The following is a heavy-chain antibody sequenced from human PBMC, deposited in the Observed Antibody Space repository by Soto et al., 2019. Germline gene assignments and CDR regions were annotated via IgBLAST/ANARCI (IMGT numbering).Heavy chain of an antibody. V-gene: IGHV4-30-4*01. CDR3: ASRVVLGWSDWFDP. CDR2: IYYSGSS. CDR1: GGSISSGDYY. J-gene: IGHJ5*02. D-gene: IGHD2-21*01. Sequence: PLETLSLTCTVSGGSISSGDYYWSWIRQPPGKGLEWIGYIYYSGSSYHNPSLKSRVTISVDTSKNQFSLKLSSVTAADTAVYYCASRVVLGWSDWFDPWGQGTLVTVSS.